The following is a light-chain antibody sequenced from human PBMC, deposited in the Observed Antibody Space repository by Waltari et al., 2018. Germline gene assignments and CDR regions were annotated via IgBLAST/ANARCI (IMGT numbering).Light chain of an antibody. CDR2: NNK. J-gene: IGLJ2*01. CDR3: AAWDGSLHGVV. CDR1: SSNIGANA. Sequence: QSLLTQPPSASATPGQRVTVSCSGSSSNIGANAVNWYQQLPGTAPKLLIYNNKARPSGVPDRFSGSKSGTSASLAISGLQSEDEARYYCAAWDGSLHGVVFGGGTNLAVL. V-gene: IGLV1-44*01.